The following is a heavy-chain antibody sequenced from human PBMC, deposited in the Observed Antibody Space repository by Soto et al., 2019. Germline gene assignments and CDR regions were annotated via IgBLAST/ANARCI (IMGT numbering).Heavy chain of an antibody. J-gene: IGHJ4*02. CDR2: ITSDTHTK. Sequence: EVQLVESGGGLVQPGGSLRLTCVASGFPFSIYSMNWVRQAPGKGLEWSSYITSDTHTKNYADTVKRRFTISRYNAKNLVYLQMYRLRDEGTGVYFCAKAVEGHFDYCGQGTVVTVSS. V-gene: IGHV3-48*02. CDR1: GFPFSIYS. CDR3: AKAVEGHFDY. D-gene: IGHD6-19*01.